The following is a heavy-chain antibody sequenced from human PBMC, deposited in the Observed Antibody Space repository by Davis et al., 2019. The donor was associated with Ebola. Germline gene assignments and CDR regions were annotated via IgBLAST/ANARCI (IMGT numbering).Heavy chain of an antibody. CDR1: GITFSSYS. Sequence: GGSLRLSCTASGITFSSYSMSWVRQAPGKGLEWVASLSGSGDSPYYADSVKGRFTISRDNSKSTLFLQMNSLRVEDTAVYYCARGKRYHESIGYHTWGQGTLVTVSS. D-gene: IGHD3-22*01. J-gene: IGHJ5*02. CDR2: LSGSGDSP. CDR3: ARGKRYHESIGYHT. V-gene: IGHV3-23*01.